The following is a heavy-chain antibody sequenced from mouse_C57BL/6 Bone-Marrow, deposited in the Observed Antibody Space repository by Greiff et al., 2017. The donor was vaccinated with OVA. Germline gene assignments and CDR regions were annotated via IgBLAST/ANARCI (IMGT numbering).Heavy chain of an antibody. V-gene: IGHV5-9-1*02. J-gene: IGHJ4*01. D-gene: IGHD1-1*01. CDR2: ISSGGDYI. CDR3: TRDYYGSSYDYYSMDY. Sequence: EVQGVESGEGLVKPGGSLKLSCAASGFTFSSSAMSWVRQTPEKRLEWVAYISSGGDYIYYAATVKGRFTISRDNARNTLYLQMSSLKSEDTAMYYCTRDYYGSSYDYYSMDYWGQGTSVTVSS. CDR1: GFTFSSSA.